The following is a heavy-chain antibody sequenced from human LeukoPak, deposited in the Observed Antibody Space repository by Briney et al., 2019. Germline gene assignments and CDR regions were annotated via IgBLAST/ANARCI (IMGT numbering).Heavy chain of an antibody. J-gene: IGHJ4*02. D-gene: IGHD1-1*01. CDR2: IYHSGSA. CDR3: ATHGGTVGYFDY. Sequence: PSETLSLTCAVSGGSISSGGYSWSWIRQPPGKGLEWIGYIYHSGSAYYNLSLESRLTISLDRAKNQFSLKLTSVTAADTAVYYCATHGGTVGYFDYWGQGILVTVSS. CDR1: GGSISSGGYS. V-gene: IGHV4-30-2*01.